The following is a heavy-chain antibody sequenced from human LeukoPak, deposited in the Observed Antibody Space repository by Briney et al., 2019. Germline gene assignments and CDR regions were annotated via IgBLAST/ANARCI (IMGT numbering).Heavy chain of an antibody. CDR3: ARDPSSVGDRGFDP. J-gene: IGHJ5*02. V-gene: IGHV4-30-2*01. D-gene: IGHD6-25*01. CDR2: IYHSGST. Sequence: SETLSLTCTVSGGSISSGGYYWSWIRQPPGKGLEWIGYIYHSGSTYYNPSLKSRVTISVDRSKNQFSLKLSSVTAADTAVYYCARDPSSVGDRGFDPWGQGTLVTVSS. CDR1: GGSISSGGYY.